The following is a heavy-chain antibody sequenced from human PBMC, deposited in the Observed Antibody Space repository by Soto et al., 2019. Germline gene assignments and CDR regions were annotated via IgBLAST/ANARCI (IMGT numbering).Heavy chain of an antibody. CDR1: GGSFSGYY. Sequence: QVQLQQWGAGLLKPSETLSLTCAVYGGSFSGYYWSWIRQPPGKGLEWIGEISQSGSTNYNPSLKSPPTTPEDTSKNQLSLKLSSGTAADTAVYYCARYSLHSNRAHYFDSWGQGTLVTVSS. J-gene: IGHJ4*02. D-gene: IGHD4-4*01. CDR2: ISQSGST. CDR3: ARYSLHSNRAHYFDS. V-gene: IGHV4-34*01.